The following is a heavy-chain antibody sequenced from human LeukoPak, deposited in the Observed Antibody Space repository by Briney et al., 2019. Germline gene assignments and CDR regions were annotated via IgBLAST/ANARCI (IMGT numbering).Heavy chain of an antibody. V-gene: IGHV6-1*01. D-gene: IGHD6-6*01. CDR1: GDSASGNSVA. CDR3: ARDSSSLGLLDY. CDR2: TYYRSKWNN. Sequence: SQTLSLACAISGDSASGNSVAWNWIRQSPSRGLEWLGRTYYRSKWNNEYAVSVKSRITISSDTSKNQFSLQLNSVTPDDTAVYYCARDSSSLGLLDYWGQGTLVTVSS. J-gene: IGHJ4*02.